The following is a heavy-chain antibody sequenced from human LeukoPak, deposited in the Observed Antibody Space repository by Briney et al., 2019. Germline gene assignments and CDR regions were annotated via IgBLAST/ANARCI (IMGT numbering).Heavy chain of an antibody. CDR1: GASITSYY. CDR2: LSSSGSS. J-gene: IGHJ6*03. CDR3: ASLVDYYYYMDV. V-gene: IGHV4-4*07. Sequence: SETLSLTCSVSGASITSYYWSWIRQSAGKGLEWIGRLSSSGSSIHNPSLKSRLTMSVDTSKNQFSLKLSSVTAADTAVYYCASLVDYYYYMDVWGKGTTVTVSS. D-gene: IGHD3-16*01.